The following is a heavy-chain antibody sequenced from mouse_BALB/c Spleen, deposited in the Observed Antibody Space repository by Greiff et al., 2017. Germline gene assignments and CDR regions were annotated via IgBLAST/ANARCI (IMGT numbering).Heavy chain of an antibody. CDR1: GFTFSSFG. V-gene: IGHV5-17*02. CDR3: ARDGSSYDAMDY. J-gene: IGHJ4*01. Sequence: EVQLVESGGGLVQPGGSRKLSCAASGFTFSSFGMHWVRQAPEKGLEWVAYISSGSSTIYYADTVKGRFTISRDNPKNTLFLQMTSLRSEDTAMYYCARDGSSYDAMDYWGQGTSVTVSS. CDR2: ISSGSSTI. D-gene: IGHD1-1*01.